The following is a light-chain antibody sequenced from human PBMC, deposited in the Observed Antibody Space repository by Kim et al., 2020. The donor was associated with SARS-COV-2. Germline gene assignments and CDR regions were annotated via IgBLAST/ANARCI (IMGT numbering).Light chain of an antibody. Sequence: QSVLTQSPSASASLGASVQLTCILSSGHSSYAIAWHQQQPGKGPRFLMKVNRDGSHIKGDGIPDRFSGSTSGAERYLTISSLQPEDEADYYCQTWDTGIRVFGGGTQLTV. CDR2: VNRDGSH. V-gene: IGLV4-69*01. CDR1: SGHSSYA. CDR3: QTWDTGIRV. J-gene: IGLJ3*02.